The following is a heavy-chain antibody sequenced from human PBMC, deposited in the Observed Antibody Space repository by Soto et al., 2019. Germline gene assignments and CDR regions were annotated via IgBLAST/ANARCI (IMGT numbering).Heavy chain of an antibody. CDR3: ARDEGVSGSGGLFDY. J-gene: IGHJ4*02. CDR1: GFTFSSYA. Sequence: QVQLVESGGGVVQPGRSLRLSCAASGFTFSSYAMHWVRQAPGKGLEWVAVISYDGSNKYYADSVKGRFTISRDNSKNTLYLKMNSLRAEDTAVYYCARDEGVSGSGGLFDYWGQGTLVTVSS. CDR2: ISYDGSNK. D-gene: IGHD3-10*01. V-gene: IGHV3-30-3*01.